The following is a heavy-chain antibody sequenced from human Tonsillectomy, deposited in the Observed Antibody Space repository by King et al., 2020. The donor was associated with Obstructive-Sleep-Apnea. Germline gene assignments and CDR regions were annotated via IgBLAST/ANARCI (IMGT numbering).Heavy chain of an antibody. CDR2: INSDGSST. V-gene: IGHV3-74*01. CDR1: GFTFRTSW. Sequence: VQLVESGGGLVQPGGSLRLSCAASGFTFRTSWMHWVRQAPGKGLVWVSRINSDGSSTIYADVVKGRFTISRDNAKNTLDLQMNSLRAEDTAVYYCARDRGGAGPTTTDYWGQGTLVTVSS. J-gene: IGHJ4*02. CDR3: ARDRGGAGPTTTDY. D-gene: IGHD1-26*01.